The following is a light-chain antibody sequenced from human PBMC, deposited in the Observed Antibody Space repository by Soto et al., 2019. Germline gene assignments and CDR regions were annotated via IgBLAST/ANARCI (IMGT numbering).Light chain of an antibody. J-gene: IGLJ1*01. CDR2: EVS. Sequence: QSVLTQPASVSGSPGQSITISCTGTSSDVGGYNYVSWYQQHPGKAPKLMIYEVSNRPSGVSNRFSGSKSGNTASLTISGLQAEDEADYYCSSYTSSSTPRVFGTGTKGNVL. CDR3: SSYTSSSTPRV. CDR1: SSDVGGYNY. V-gene: IGLV2-14*01.